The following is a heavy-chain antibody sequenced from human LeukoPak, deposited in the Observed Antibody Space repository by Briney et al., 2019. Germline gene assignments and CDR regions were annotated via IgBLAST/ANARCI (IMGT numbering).Heavy chain of an antibody. CDR1: GLTFSDYS. D-gene: IGHD6-13*01. CDR2: ISAGGGST. CDR3: AKDAAGPEY. V-gene: IGHV3-23*01. J-gene: IGHJ4*02. Sequence: GGSLRLSCAASGLTFSDYSMTWVRQAPGKGLFRVSGISAGGGSTSYADSVKGRFTISRDNSRNTLHLQMNSLRAEDTAVYYCAKDAAGPEYWGQGTLVTVSS.